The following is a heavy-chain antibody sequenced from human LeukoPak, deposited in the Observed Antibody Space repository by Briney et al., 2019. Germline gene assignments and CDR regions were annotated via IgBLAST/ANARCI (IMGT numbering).Heavy chain of an antibody. CDR1: GYTFTGYY. CDR2: INPNRGGT. V-gene: IGHV1-2*02. Sequence: ASVKVSCKASGYTFTGYYMHWVRQAPGQGLEWMGWINPNRGGTNYAQKFQGRVTMTRDTSISTAYMELGRLRSDDTAVYYCARALERLPGDYWGQGTLVTVSS. CDR3: ARALERLPGDY. D-gene: IGHD3-3*01. J-gene: IGHJ4*02.